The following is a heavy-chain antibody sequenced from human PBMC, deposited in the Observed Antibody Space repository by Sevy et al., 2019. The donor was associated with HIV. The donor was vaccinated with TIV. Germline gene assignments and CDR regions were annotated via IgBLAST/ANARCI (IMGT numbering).Heavy chain of an antibody. CDR3: ARDTYYYHTNDAFDI. Sequence: ASVKVSCKASGYTFSSYGISWVRQAPGQGLEWMGWISVHTGNTNFGQKIQGRLTMTTDTSTGTAYMELRSLISDDTAVYYCARDTYYYHTNDAFDIWGQGTMVTVSS. D-gene: IGHD3-22*01. CDR1: GYTFSSYG. J-gene: IGHJ3*02. V-gene: IGHV1-18*01. CDR2: ISVHTGNT.